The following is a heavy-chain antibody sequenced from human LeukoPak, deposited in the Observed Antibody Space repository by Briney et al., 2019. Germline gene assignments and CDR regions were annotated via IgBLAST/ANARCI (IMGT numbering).Heavy chain of an antibody. J-gene: IGHJ4*02. D-gene: IGHD4-17*01. Sequence: SQTLSLTCTVSGGSISSGDYYWSWIRQPPRKGLEWIGYIYYSGSTYYNPSLKSRVTISVDTSKNQFSLKLSSVTAADTAVYYCARGPIYGDYVLDYWGQGTLVTVSS. CDR3: ARGPIYGDYVLDY. CDR2: IYYSGST. V-gene: IGHV4-30-4*01. CDR1: GGSISSGDYY.